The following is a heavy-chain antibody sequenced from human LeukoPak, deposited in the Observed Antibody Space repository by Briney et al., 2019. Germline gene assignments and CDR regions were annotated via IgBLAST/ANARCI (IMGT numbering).Heavy chain of an antibody. CDR3: ARDPGYCSGGSCQYYYYYYMDV. J-gene: IGHJ6*03. Sequence: GGSLRLSCAASGFTFDDYAMHWVRQAPGKGLEWVSGISWNSGRIDYADSVKGRFTISRDNAKNSLYLQMNSLRAEDTAVYYCARDPGYCSGGSCQYYYYYYMDVWGKGTTVTVSS. V-gene: IGHV3-9*01. CDR2: ISWNSGRI. D-gene: IGHD2-15*01. CDR1: GFTFDDYA.